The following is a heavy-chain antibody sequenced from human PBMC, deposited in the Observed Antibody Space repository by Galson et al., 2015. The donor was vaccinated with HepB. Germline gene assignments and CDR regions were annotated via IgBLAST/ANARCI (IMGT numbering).Heavy chain of an antibody. J-gene: IGHJ6*02. Sequence: SLRLSCAASGFIISMHWMTWVRLPPGKGPEWVANIKEDGSEGNYVDSVKGRFTISRDNAKNSLYLQMNSLRVEDTAVYYCARVKREEWYQYYFHGMDVWGQGTTVTVSS. V-gene: IGHV3-7*05. CDR3: ARVKREEWYQYYFHGMDV. D-gene: IGHD3-3*01. CDR1: GFIISMHW. CDR2: IKEDGSEG.